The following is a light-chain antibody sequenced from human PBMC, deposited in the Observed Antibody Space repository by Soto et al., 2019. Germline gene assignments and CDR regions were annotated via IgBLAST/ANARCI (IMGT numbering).Light chain of an antibody. Sequence: SYELTQPPSVSMSPGQTASITCSGDKLGDKYACWYQQKPGQSPVLVIYQDSKRPSGIPERFSGSNSGNTATLTISGTQAMDEADYYCQAWDSSTQGVFGTGTKLTVL. CDR1: KLGDKY. J-gene: IGLJ1*01. CDR3: QAWDSSTQGV. V-gene: IGLV3-1*01. CDR2: QDS.